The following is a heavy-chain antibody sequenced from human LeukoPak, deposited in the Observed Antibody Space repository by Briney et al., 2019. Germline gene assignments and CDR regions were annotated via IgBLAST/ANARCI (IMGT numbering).Heavy chain of an antibody. J-gene: IGHJ5*02. CDR3: ARTASLRYFDWLFLSWFDP. Sequence: ASVKVSCKASGYTFTSYYMHWVRQAPGQGLEWMGIINPSGGSTRYAQKFQGRVTMTRDTSTSTVYMELRSLRSDDTAVYYCARTASLRYFDWLFLSWFDPWGQGTLVTVSS. CDR1: GYTFTSYY. CDR2: INPSGGST. V-gene: IGHV1-46*01. D-gene: IGHD3-9*01.